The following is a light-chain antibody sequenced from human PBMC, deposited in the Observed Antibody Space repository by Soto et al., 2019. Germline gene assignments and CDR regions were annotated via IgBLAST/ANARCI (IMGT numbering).Light chain of an antibody. CDR1: QSVSSNY. Sequence: EIVLTQSPGTLSLSPGERATLSCRASQSVSSNYLAWYQQKPGQAPRLLIYGASSRATGIPDRFSGSGSGTDFTLTISRLEPEDFAVYYCHQYGSVPYTFRQGTKLEIK. CDR2: GAS. J-gene: IGKJ2*01. V-gene: IGKV3-20*01. CDR3: HQYGSVPYT.